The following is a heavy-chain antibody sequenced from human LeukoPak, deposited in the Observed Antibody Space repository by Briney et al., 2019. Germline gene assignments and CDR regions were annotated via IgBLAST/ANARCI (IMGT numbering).Heavy chain of an antibody. Sequence: SETLSLTCTVSGGSISSYYWSWIRQPPGKGREWIGYIYYSGSTNYSPSLKSRVTISVDTSKNQFSLKLSSVTAADTAVYYCARTVGGGGNSDYYYYGMDVWGQGTTVTVSS. CDR2: IYYSGST. D-gene: IGHD4-23*01. V-gene: IGHV4-59*08. CDR1: GGSISSYY. CDR3: ARTVGGGGNSDYYYYGMDV. J-gene: IGHJ6*02.